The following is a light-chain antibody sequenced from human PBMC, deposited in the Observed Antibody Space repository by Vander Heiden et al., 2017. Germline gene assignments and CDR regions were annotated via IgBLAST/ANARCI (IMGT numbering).Light chain of an antibody. V-gene: IGLV3-19*01. CDR3: YSRASSGNHLWV. J-gene: IGLJ3*02. CDR2: GKP. Sequence: SAELTPYPAVSVALAQTVRIPCQGDTLTSYYARWYQQQPGDGTVLHLYGKPKRTSGIPDRCSGSSSGNTASFTTTAAQAEDEADDYCYSRASSGNHLWVFGRGTKLTVL. CDR1: TLTSYY.